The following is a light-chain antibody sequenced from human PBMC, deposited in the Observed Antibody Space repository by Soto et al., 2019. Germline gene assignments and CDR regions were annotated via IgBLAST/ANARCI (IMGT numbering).Light chain of an antibody. CDR1: RSDIGAYNF. J-gene: IGLJ2*01. V-gene: IGLV2-14*03. Sequence: QSALTQPPSVSGSPGQSITISCTGTRSDIGAYNFVSWYQQHPGEVPKLMLYDVNVRPSGVSNRFSGSKSGNTASLTISGLQAEDEADYYCTSWTTSTTMIFGGGTKLTVL. CDR2: DVN. CDR3: TSWTTSTTMI.